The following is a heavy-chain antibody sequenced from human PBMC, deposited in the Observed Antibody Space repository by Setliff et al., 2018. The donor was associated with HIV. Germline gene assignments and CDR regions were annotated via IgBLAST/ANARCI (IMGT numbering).Heavy chain of an antibody. Sequence: PSETLSLTCTVSGGSIRSSSFYWGWIRQPPGKGLEWIGSIYYSGSTYYNSSLKSRVTISVDTSKNQFSLKLSSVTATDTAVYYCARHAIVDTAGRGFDYWGQGTQVTVSS. D-gene: IGHD5-18*01. CDR3: ARHAIVDTAGRGFDY. CDR2: IYYSGST. V-gene: IGHV4-39*01. CDR1: GGSIRSSSFY. J-gene: IGHJ4*02.